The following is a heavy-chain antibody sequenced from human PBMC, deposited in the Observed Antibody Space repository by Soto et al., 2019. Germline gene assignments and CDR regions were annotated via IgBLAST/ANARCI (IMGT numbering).Heavy chain of an antibody. CDR2: ISGSGGST. CDR3: AKAVGLVYYYGMDV. CDR1: GFTVSSYA. D-gene: IGHD1-26*01. J-gene: IGHJ6*02. Sequence: GGSLRLSCAASGFTVSSYAMSWVRQAPGKGLEWVSAISGSGGSTYYADSVKGRFTISRDNSKNTLYLQMNSLRAEDTAVYYCAKAVGLVYYYGMDVWGQGTTVTVSS. V-gene: IGHV3-23*01.